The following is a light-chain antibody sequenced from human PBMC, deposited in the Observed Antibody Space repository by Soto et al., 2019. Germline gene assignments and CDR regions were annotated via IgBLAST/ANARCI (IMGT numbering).Light chain of an antibody. CDR1: CDDVGAYNS. Sequence: QSVLAQPASVSGSPGQSITISCTGTCDDVGAYNSVSWYQQLPHKAPQVILYKGTQRPSGVSSRFSGSTSGNAASLTISGLQADDEADYFCCSSAPESTYVFGTGTKVTVL. CDR2: KGT. V-gene: IGLV2-23*01. CDR3: CSSAPESTYV. J-gene: IGLJ1*01.